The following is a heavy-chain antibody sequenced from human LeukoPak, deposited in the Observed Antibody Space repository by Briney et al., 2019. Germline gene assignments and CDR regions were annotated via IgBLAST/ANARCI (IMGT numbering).Heavy chain of an antibody. CDR3: AREFDPGYYGSILQH. D-gene: IGHD3-10*01. CDR2: NTGGNPIT. CDR1: GYTFINYA. V-gene: IGHV1-3*01. J-gene: IGHJ1*01. Sequence: ASVKVSCKTSGYTFINYAIHWLRQAPGQRPEWMGCNTGGNPITQYSQKFQGRLTFNRDTSASTAYMELSSLRSEDTAVYYCAREFDPGYYGSILQHWGQGTLVTVSS.